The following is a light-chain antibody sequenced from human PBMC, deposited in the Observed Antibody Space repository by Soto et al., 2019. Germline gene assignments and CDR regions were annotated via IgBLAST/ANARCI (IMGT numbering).Light chain of an antibody. CDR1: TSVIGGYNY. J-gene: IGLJ1*01. CDR3: SSDISSSAPYV. Sequence: QSALTQPASVSGSPGQSITISCTGTTSVIGGYNYVSWYQQHPGKAPKLMIYDVTRRPSGVSNRFSGSKSGNTASLTISGLQAEDEADYYCSSDISSSAPYVFGTGTKLTVL. CDR2: DVT. V-gene: IGLV2-14*01.